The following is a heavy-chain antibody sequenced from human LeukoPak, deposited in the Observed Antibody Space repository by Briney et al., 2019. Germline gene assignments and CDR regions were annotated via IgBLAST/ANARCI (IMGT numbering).Heavy chain of an antibody. CDR2: INPNSGGT. CDR3: ARGGSGSGWLYYFDY. J-gene: IGHJ4*02. D-gene: IGHD6-19*01. Sequence: ASVKVSCKASGYTFTGYYIHWVRQAPGQGLEWMVWINPNSGGTNYAQKFQGRVTMTRDTSISTAYMELSRLRSDDTAVYYCARGGSGSGWLYYFDYWGQGTLVTVSS. CDR1: GYTFTGYY. V-gene: IGHV1-2*02.